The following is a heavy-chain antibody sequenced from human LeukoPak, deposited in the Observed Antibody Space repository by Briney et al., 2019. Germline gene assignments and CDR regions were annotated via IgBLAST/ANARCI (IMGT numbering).Heavy chain of an antibody. CDR2: IWYDGSNK. D-gene: IGHD3-10*01. Sequence: PAGSLRLSCAASGFTFSSYGMHWVRQAPGEGREWVAVIWYDGSNKYYADSVTGTFTISRDNSTNTLYLPMNSLRAEDTAVYYCAKVPSLRWGGPLFDYWGQGTLVTVSS. CDR1: GFTFSSYG. CDR3: AKVPSLRWGGPLFDY. V-gene: IGHV3-33*06. J-gene: IGHJ4*02.